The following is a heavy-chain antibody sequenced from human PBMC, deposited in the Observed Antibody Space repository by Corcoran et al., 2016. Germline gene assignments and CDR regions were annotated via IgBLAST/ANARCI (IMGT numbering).Heavy chain of an antibody. D-gene: IGHD3-16*02. CDR1: GYSFTSYW. CDR3: ARHLWHDDVWGSYRYNYGMDV. CDR2: IYPGDSDI. V-gene: IGHV5-51*01. Sequence: EVQLVQSGAEVKKPGESLKISCKGSGYSFTSYWIGWVRQMPGKGLEWMGIIYPGDSDIRYSPSVQGQVTISADKSISTAYLRWSSLKASDTAMYYWARHLWHDDVWGSYRYNYGMDVWGQGTTVSVSS. J-gene: IGHJ6*02.